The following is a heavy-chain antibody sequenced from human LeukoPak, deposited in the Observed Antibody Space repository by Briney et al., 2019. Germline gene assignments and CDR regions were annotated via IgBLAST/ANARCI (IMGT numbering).Heavy chain of an antibody. J-gene: IGHJ6*03. D-gene: IGHD6-13*01. V-gene: IGHV4-59*01. CDR3: ARGAPYSLYYYYYYMDV. CDR2: IYYSGST. CDR1: GGSISIYY. Sequence: SETLSLTCTVSGGSISIYYWSWIRQPPGKGLEWIGYIYYSGSTNYNPSLKSRVTISVDTSKNQFSLKLSSVTAADTAVYYCARGAPYSLYYYYYYMDVWGKGTTVTVSS.